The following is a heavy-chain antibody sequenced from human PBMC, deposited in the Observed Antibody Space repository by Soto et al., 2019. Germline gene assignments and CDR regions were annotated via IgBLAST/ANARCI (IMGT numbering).Heavy chain of an antibody. CDR2: ISSSATYA. J-gene: IGHJ4*02. D-gene: IGHD3-22*01. CDR1: GFTFSDYY. CDR3: ARNPRIVVVFDY. Sequence: GSLRLSCAASGFTFSDYYMSWIRQAPGKGLEWLSYISSSATYAIYADSVKGRFTLSRDNAKNSLYLQMNSLRAEDTAVYYCARNPRIVVVFDYWGQGTLVTVSS. V-gene: IGHV3-11*06.